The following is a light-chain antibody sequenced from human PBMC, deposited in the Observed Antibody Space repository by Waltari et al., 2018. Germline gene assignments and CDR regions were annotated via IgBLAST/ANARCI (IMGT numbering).Light chain of an antibody. CDR3: SSYATTRVI. J-gene: IGLJ2*01. CDR1: GSDIGGNKY. Sequence: QSALTQPASVSGTPGQSITISCSGTGSDIGGNKYVSWYQQHPGEAPKGIIYDVTSRPSGVSDRFSGSKSGNTAFLTSSGLQAEDEADYYCSSYATTRVIFGGGTKVTVL. V-gene: IGLV2-14*03. CDR2: DVT.